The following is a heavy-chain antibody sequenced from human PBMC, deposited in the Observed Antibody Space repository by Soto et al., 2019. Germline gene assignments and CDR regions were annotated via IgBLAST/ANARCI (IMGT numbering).Heavy chain of an antibody. CDR3: AMDQYCSGSNCQFDQ. J-gene: IGHJ4*02. V-gene: IGHV3-48*02. CDR1: GFTFSSYS. CDR2: ISSSSSTI. D-gene: IGHD2-15*01. Sequence: PGGSLRLSCAASGFTFSSYSMNWVRQAPGKGLEWVSYISSSSSTIYYADSVKGRFTISRDNAKNSLYLQMNSLRDEDTAVYYCAMDQYCSGSNCQFDQRGQRTLDTGSS.